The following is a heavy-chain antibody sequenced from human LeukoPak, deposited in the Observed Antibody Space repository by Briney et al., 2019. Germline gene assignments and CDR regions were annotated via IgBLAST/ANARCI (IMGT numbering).Heavy chain of an antibody. CDR2: TSGSGGST. J-gene: IGHJ6*02. Sequence: PGGSLRLSCAASGFTFSSYAMSWVRQAPGKGLEWVSATSGSGGSTYYADSVKGRFTISRDNSKNTLYLQMNSLRAEDTAVYYCAKGVTSSYYYYYGMDVWGQGTTVTVSS. CDR3: AKGVTSSYYYYYGMDV. CDR1: GFTFSSYA. D-gene: IGHD2-2*01. V-gene: IGHV3-23*01.